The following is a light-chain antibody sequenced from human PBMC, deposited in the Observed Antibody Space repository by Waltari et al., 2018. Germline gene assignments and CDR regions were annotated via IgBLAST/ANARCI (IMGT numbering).Light chain of an antibody. Sequence: QSVLTQPPSASGTPGQRVTISCFGSPSNIGGNTVNWYQHLPGTAPKVIIFFYSGRPSGVPDRCAGSKSGTSAALGISGLQSEDEADYYCAAWDDSLNGRVFGGGTKLTVL. J-gene: IGLJ3*02. CDR1: PSNIGGNT. CDR3: AAWDDSLNGRV. CDR2: FYS. V-gene: IGLV1-44*01.